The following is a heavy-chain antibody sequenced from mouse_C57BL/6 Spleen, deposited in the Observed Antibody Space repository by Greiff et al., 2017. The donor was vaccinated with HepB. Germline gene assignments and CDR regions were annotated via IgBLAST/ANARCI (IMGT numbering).Heavy chain of an antibody. CDR3: AREDDDYYWYFDV. CDR2: IYPRSGNT. V-gene: IGHV1-81*01. J-gene: IGHJ1*03. CDR1: GYTFTSYG. D-gene: IGHD2-3*01. Sequence: QVQLKQSGAELARPGASVKLSCKASGYTFTSYGISWVKKRTGQGLEWIGEIYPRSGNTYYNEKFKGKATLTADKSSSTAYMELHSLTSEDSAVYFCAREDDDYYWYFDVWGTGTTVTVSS.